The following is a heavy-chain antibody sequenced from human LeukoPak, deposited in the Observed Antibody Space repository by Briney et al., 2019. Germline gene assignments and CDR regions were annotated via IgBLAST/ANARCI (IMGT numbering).Heavy chain of an antibody. V-gene: IGHV3-23*01. J-gene: IGHJ4*02. D-gene: IGHD1-26*01. CDR1: GFTFSSYD. Sequence: PGGSLRLSSAASGFTFSSYDMSWVRQAPGKGLEWVSAISGSGGSTYYADSVKGRFTISRDNSKNTLYLQMNNLRAEDTAVYYCAKDTYSGSYYDYWGQGTLVTVSS. CDR3: AKDTYSGSYYDY. CDR2: ISGSGGST.